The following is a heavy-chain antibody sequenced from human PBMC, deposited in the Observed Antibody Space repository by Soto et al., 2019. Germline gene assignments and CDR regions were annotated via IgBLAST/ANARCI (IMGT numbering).Heavy chain of an antibody. Sequence: PGGSLRLSCAASGFTFSIYSMNWVRQAPGKGLEWVSYISSSSSTIYYADSVKGRFTISRDNAKNSLYLQMNSLRAEDTAVYYCARDNVDLTGGAGTLSFIGRDVWAQGPTVPVS. CDR2: ISSSSSTI. V-gene: IGHV3-48*01. CDR3: ARDNVDLTGGAGTLSFIGRDV. CDR1: GFTFSIYS. J-gene: IGHJ6*02. D-gene: IGHD7-27*01.